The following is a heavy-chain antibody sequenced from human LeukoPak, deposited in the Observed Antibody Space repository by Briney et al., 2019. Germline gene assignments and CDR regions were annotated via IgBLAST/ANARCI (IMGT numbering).Heavy chain of an antibody. CDR1: GYTFTRYY. CDR2: VNPNSGDT. CDR3: ARASGSYWWFDS. D-gene: IGHD1-26*01. Sequence: ASVKVSCKASGYTFTRYYLHWVRQAPGQGLEWMGCVNPNSGDTNYAQKFQGSVTLNRDTSISTVYMELSRVRSDDTDVYYCARASGSYWWFDSWGQGTLVTVSS. V-gene: IGHV1-2*02. J-gene: IGHJ5*01.